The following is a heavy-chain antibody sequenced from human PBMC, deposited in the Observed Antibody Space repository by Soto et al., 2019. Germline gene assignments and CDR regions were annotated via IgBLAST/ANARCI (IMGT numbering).Heavy chain of an antibody. V-gene: IGHV2-5*01. CDR1: GFSLSTSGLG. D-gene: IGHD6-19*01. CDR3: AHRPSGWYRFDY. J-gene: IGHJ4*02. CDR2: IYCNDDK. Sequence: QITLKESGPTLVRPTQTLTLTCTFSGFSLSTSGLGVAWIRQPPGKALERLALIYCNDDKRYSPSLKARLTITKDTSKNPVVLTMTNMDPVDTATYYCAHRPSGWYRFDYWGQGTLVTVSS.